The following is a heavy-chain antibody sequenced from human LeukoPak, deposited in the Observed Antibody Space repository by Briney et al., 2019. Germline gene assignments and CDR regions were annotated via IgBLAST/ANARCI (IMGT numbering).Heavy chain of an antibody. D-gene: IGHD6-6*01. CDR1: GFTFSTSW. CDR2: VSPDGSAT. Sequence: PGGSLRLSRAASGFTFSTSWMNWVRQGPGRGPVWVSRVSPDGSATAYADSVKGRFTVSRDNAKNALYLQMNSLRADDTAVYYCRYGSSSGDYWGQGSLVTVSS. CDR3: RYGSSSGDY. J-gene: IGHJ4*02. V-gene: IGHV3-74*01.